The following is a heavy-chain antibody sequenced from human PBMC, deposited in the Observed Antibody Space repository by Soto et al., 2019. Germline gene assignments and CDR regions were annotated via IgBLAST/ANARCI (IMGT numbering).Heavy chain of an antibody. Sequence: ASLKVSCKASGGTFSSYTISWVRQAPGQGLEWMGRIIPILGIANYAQKFQGRVTITADKSTSTAYMELSSLRSEDTAVYYCARSDYDSSGYYYHFDYWGQGTLVTVSS. J-gene: IGHJ4*02. CDR2: IIPILGIA. D-gene: IGHD3-22*01. V-gene: IGHV1-69*02. CDR1: GGTFSSYT. CDR3: ARSDYDSSGYYYHFDY.